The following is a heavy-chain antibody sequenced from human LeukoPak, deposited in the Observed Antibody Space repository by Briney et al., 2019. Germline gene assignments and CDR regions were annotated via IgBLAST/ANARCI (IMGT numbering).Heavy chain of an antibody. V-gene: IGHV3-33*01. CDR3: AREELEYYYESSGYDN. D-gene: IGHD3-22*01. CDR1: GFTFSSFG. J-gene: IGHJ4*02. Sequence: GGSLRLSCAASGFTFSSFGMHWVRQAPGKGLEWVALIWYDGSNKYYGDSVKGRFTISRDNSKNTLYLQMNSLRDEDTAVYYCAREELEYYYESSGYDNWGQGTLVTVSS. CDR2: IWYDGSNK.